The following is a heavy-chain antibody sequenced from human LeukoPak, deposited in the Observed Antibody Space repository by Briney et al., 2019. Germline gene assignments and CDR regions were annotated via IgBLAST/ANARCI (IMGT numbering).Heavy chain of an antibody. V-gene: IGHV5-51*01. CDR1: GSSFTSYW. Sequence: PGASLQISSEGAGSSFTSYWIGGGRQLPGKGLEWMGIIYPGDSDTRYSPSFQGHVTISADKSISTAYLQWSSLKASATAMYYCARRAAGLVRYWYFDLWGRGTLVTVSS. J-gene: IGHJ2*01. CDR3: ARRAAGLVRYWYFDL. D-gene: IGHD3-16*01. CDR2: IYPGDSDT.